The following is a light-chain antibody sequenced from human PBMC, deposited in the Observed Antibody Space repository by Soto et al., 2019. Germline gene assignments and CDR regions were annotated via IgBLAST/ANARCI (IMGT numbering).Light chain of an antibody. J-gene: IGLJ2*01. V-gene: IGLV2-8*01. CDR1: RSDVGGYNY. Sequence: QSALTQPPSASGSPGQSVTISCTGTRSDVGGYNYVSWYQQHPGKAPKLMIYEVSKRPSGVPDRFSGSKSGNTASLTVSGLQAEDEADDYCSSYEGSNNVGFGGGTKLTVL. CDR3: SSYEGSNNVG. CDR2: EVS.